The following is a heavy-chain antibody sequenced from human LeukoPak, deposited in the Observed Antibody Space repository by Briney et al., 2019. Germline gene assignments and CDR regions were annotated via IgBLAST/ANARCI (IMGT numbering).Heavy chain of an antibody. Sequence: SETLSLTCTVSGVPISSSSYYWGWIRQPPGKGLEWIGSIYYSGSTYYNPSLKSRVTISVDTSKNQFSLKLSSVTAADTAVYYCARGGYYYGSSGYYYWGQGTLVTVSS. CDR1: GVPISSSSYY. CDR3: ARGGYYYGSSGYYY. J-gene: IGHJ4*02. CDR2: IYYSGST. D-gene: IGHD3-22*01. V-gene: IGHV4-39*01.